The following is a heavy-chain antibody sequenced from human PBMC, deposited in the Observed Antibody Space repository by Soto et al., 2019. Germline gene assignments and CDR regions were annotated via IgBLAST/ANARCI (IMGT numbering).Heavy chain of an antibody. J-gene: IGHJ6*02. CDR1: GYFFTTHW. CDR2: INPDDSDI. V-gene: IGHV5-51*01. Sequence: EVQLVQSGAEVKKPGESLKISCKASGYFFTTHWIAWVRQMPGIGLEWLGIINPDDSDIRYSPSFEGQVSISADKSISTAYPQWTSRKGTSTAVYYCVRPASGWTWGGVDVWGQGTTVIVTS. CDR3: VRPASGWTWGGVDV. D-gene: IGHD6-19*01.